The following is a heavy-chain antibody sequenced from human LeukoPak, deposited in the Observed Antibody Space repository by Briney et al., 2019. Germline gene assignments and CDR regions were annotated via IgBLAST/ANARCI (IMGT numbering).Heavy chain of an antibody. D-gene: IGHD3-10*01. CDR1: GFTFSSYA. Sequence: GRSLRLSCAASGFTFSSYAMHWVRQAPGKGLEWVAVISYDGSNKYYADSVKGRFTISRDNSKNTPYLQMNSLRAEDTAVYYCARENYGSGSLGYYYYGMDVWGKGTTVTVSS. CDR3: ARENYGSGSLGYYYYGMDV. J-gene: IGHJ6*04. V-gene: IGHV3-30*04. CDR2: ISYDGSNK.